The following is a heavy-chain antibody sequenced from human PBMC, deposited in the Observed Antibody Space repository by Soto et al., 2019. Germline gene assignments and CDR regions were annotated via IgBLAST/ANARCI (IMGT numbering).Heavy chain of an antibody. Sequence: GASVKVSCKASGYTFTSYGISWVRQAPGQGLEWMGWISADNGNTNYVQKLQGRVTMTTDTSTSTAYMELRSLRSDDTAVYYCARDLMLLELRVRALYYYYGMDVWGQGTTVTVSS. V-gene: IGHV1-18*04. D-gene: IGHD1-7*01. CDR2: ISADNGNT. J-gene: IGHJ6*02. CDR3: ARDLMLLELRVRALYYYYGMDV. CDR1: GYTFTSYG.